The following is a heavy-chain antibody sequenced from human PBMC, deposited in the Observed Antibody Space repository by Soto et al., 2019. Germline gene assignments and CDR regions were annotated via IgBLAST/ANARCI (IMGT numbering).Heavy chain of an antibody. V-gene: IGHV3-23*01. CDR1: GFTFSSYA. J-gene: IGHJ4*02. Sequence: PGGSLRLSCAASGFTFSSYAMSWVRQAPGKGLEWASAISGSGGSTYYADSVKGRFTISRDNSKNTLYLQMNSLRAEDTAVYYCAKDPGYSYGYDYWGQGTLVTVSS. CDR3: AKDPGYSYGYDY. CDR2: ISGSGGST. D-gene: IGHD5-18*01.